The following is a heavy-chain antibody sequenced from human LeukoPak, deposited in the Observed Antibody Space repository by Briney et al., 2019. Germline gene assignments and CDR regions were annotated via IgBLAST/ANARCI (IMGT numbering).Heavy chain of an antibody. CDR2: INPNSGGT. CDR1: GYTFTGYY. J-gene: IGHJ4*02. D-gene: IGHD6-13*01. Sequence: ASVKVSCKASGYTFTGYYMHWVRQAPRQGLEWVGWINPNSGGTNYTQNLQGRVTMTTDKSTSTAYMELKSLTSDDTAVYYCARGPIAAAGEYWGRGTLVTVSS. V-gene: IGHV1-2*02. CDR3: ARGPIAAAGEY.